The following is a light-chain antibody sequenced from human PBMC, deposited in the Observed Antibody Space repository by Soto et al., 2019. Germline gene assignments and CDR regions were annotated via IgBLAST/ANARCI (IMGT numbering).Light chain of an antibody. CDR3: QRRST. CDR1: QSVSSY. V-gene: IGKV3-11*01. J-gene: IGKJ5*01. CDR2: DAS. Sequence: EIVLTQSPATLSLSPGERAILSCRASQSVSSYLAWYQQKPGQAPRLLIYDASNRATGIPARFSGSGSGTDFTLTISSLEPEDFAVYYCQRRSTFGQGTRLEIK.